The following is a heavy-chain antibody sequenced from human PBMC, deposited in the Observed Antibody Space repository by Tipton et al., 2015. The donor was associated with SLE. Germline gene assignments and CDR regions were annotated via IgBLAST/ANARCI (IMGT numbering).Heavy chain of an antibody. CDR2: IYHSGST. CDR1: GYSISSGYY. V-gene: IGHV4-38-2*02. CDR3: ARDGAMIVPRGSFDI. J-gene: IGHJ3*02. Sequence: TLSLTCAVSGYSISSGYYWGWIRQPPGKGLEWIGSIYHSGSTYYNPSLKSRVTMSVDTSKNQFSLKLSSVTAADTAVYYCARDGAMIVPRGSFDIWGQGTMVTVSS. D-gene: IGHD3-22*01.